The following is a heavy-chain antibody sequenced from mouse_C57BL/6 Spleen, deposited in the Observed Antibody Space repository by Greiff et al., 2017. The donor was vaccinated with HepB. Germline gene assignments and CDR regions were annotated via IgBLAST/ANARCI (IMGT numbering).Heavy chain of an antibody. CDR1: CYAFSSSW. Sequence: QVQLQQSGPELVKPGASVKISCKASCYAFSSSWMNWVKQRPGKGLEWIGRIYPGDGDTNYNGKFKGKATLTADKSSSTAYMQLSSLTSEDSAVYFCANLDSSGYWFAYWGQGTLVTVSA. CDR3: ANLDSSGYWFAY. V-gene: IGHV1-82*01. J-gene: IGHJ3*01. CDR2: IYPGDGDT. D-gene: IGHD3-2*02.